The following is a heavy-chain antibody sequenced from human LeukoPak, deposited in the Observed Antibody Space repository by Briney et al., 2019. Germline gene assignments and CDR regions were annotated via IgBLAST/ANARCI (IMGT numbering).Heavy chain of an antibody. D-gene: IGHD3-9*01. CDR1: GGSISSGDYY. V-gene: IGHV4-30-4*01. Sequence: SETLSLTCTVSGGSISSGDYYWSWIRQPPGKGLEWIGYIYYSGSTYYNPSLKSRVTISVDTSKNQFSLKPSSVTAADTAVYYCAGDHILTGYGLGWDYGMDVWGQGTTVTVSS. CDR3: AGDHILTGYGLGWDYGMDV. CDR2: IYYSGST. J-gene: IGHJ6*02.